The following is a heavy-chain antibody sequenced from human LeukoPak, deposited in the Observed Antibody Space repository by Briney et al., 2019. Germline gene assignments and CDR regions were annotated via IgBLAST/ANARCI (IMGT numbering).Heavy chain of an antibody. J-gene: IGHJ3*02. CDR1: GYSISSGYY. CDR2: IYHSGST. D-gene: IGHD3-22*01. Sequence: SETLSLTCAVSGYSISSGYYWGWIRQPPGKGLEWIGSIYHSGSTYYNPSLKSRVTISVDTSKNQFSLKLSSVTAADTAVYYCVRHYYDSSGPAFDIWGQGTMVTVSS. CDR3: VRHYYDSSGPAFDI. V-gene: IGHV4-38-2*01.